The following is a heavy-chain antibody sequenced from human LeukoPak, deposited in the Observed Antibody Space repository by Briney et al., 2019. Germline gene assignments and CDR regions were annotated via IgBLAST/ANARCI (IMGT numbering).Heavy chain of an antibody. D-gene: IGHD2-2*01. J-gene: IGHJ3*02. V-gene: IGHV3-30*18. CDR2: ISYDGSDK. CDR1: GFTFSSYG. CDR3: AKFGVVVGFDAFDI. Sequence: PGGSLRLSCAASGFTFSSYGIHWVRQAPGKGLEWVAVISYDGSDKYYADSVKGRFTISRDNSKNTLYLQMNSLRAEDTAVYYCAKFGVVVGFDAFDIWGQGTMVTVSS.